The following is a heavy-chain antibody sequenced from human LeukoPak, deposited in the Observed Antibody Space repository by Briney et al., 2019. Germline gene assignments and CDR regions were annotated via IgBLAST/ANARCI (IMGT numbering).Heavy chain of an antibody. Sequence: WETLSLTCTVSGGSITSSSYLWVWIRQPPGKGLEWIGSIYYSGTTYYNSSLKSRVTISVDTSKNHFSMRLSSVAAADTSVYYCGSILSYGYNPVGFWGQGILATVSS. CDR2: IYYSGTT. V-gene: IGHV4-39*01. CDR3: GSILSYGYNPVGF. CDR1: GGSITSSSYL. D-gene: IGHD3-16*01. J-gene: IGHJ1*01.